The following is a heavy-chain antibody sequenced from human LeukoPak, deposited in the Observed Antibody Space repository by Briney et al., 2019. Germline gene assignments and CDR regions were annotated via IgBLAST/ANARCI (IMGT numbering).Heavy chain of an antibody. J-gene: IGHJ4*02. CDR2: IWYDGSNK. CDR1: GFTFSSYG. CDR3: ARDNTFYYYGSGSYYNAPVFDY. Sequence: GGSLRLSCAASGFTFSSYGMHWVRQAPGKGLEWVAVIWYDGSNKYYVDSVKGRFTLSRDNSKNTLYLQMNSLRAEDTAVYYCARDNTFYYYGSGSYYNAPVFDYWGQGTLVTVSS. V-gene: IGHV3-33*01. D-gene: IGHD3-10*01.